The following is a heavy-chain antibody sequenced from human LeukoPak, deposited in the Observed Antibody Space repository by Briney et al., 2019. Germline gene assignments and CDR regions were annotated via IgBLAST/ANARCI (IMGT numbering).Heavy chain of an antibody. J-gene: IGHJ4*02. D-gene: IGHD3-10*01. V-gene: IGHV4-39*07. CDR3: ARADYGSGSPTMIVVDDY. CDR1: GGSISSSSYY. Sequence: SETLSLTCTVSGGSISSSSYYWGWIRQPPGKGLEWIGSIYYSGSTYYNPSLKSRVTISVDTSKNQFSLKLSSVTAADTAVYCCARADYGSGSPTMIVVDDYWGQGTLVTVSS. CDR2: IYYSGST.